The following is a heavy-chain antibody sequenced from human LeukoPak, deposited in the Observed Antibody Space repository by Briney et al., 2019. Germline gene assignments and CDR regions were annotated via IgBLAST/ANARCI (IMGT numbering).Heavy chain of an antibody. Sequence: GGCLRLSCAASGFTFSNYWMHWARQTPGKGLVWVSRINTDGSTSYADSVKGRFTISRDNAKNTLYLQMNSLRAEDTAVYYCARDLMVGSPFDSWGQGTLVTVSS. CDR3: ARDLMVGSPFDS. J-gene: IGHJ4*02. V-gene: IGHV3-74*01. D-gene: IGHD2-8*01. CDR2: INTDGST. CDR1: GFTFSNYW.